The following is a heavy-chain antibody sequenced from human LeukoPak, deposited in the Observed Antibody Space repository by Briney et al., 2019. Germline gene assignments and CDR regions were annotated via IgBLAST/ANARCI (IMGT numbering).Heavy chain of an antibody. CDR1: GYTFTIYG. Sequence: ASVKVSCKASGYTFTIYGISWVRQAPGQGLEWMGWISAYNGNTHYAQKLNGRVTMTTDTSTSTVYMELRSLRFDDTAVYYCARGSHPRRNYDSRGYYSYYFDYWGQGTLVTVSS. J-gene: IGHJ4*02. CDR2: ISAYNGNT. D-gene: IGHD3-22*01. V-gene: IGHV1-18*01. CDR3: ARGSHPRRNYDSRGYYSYYFDY.